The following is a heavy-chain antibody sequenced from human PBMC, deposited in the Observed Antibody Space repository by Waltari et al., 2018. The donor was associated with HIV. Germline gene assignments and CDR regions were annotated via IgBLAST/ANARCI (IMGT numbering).Heavy chain of an antibody. Sequence: QVQLVQSAAAVKKPGASVKVSCKASGYNFINYGISWQRRATRQGLEWMGWISPYNANTKYAQKIQGRVTMTTDTSTSTVYMELRSLRSDDTAVYYCARDRYGTSNICYMGLSYFDNWGQGTLVTVSS. J-gene: IGHJ4*02. D-gene: IGHD2-2*02. CDR2: ISPYNANT. CDR3: ARDRYGTSNICYMGLSYFDN. CDR1: GYNFINYG. V-gene: IGHV1-18*01.